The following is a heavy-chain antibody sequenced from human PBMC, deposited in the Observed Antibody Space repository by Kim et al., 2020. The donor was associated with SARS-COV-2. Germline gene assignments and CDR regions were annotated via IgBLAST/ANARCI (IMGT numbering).Heavy chain of an antibody. Sequence: ADSVKGRFTSSRDNAKNSLYLQMNRLRAEDTALYYCAKSGSGDYYYYMDVWGKGTTVTVSS. CDR3: AKSGSGDYYYYMDV. D-gene: IGHD6-19*01. V-gene: IGHV3-9*01. J-gene: IGHJ6*03.